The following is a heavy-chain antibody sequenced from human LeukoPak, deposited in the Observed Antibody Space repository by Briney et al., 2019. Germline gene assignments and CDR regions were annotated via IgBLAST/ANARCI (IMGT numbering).Heavy chain of an antibody. Sequence: QPGGSLRLSCAASGFTFSTSWMSWIRQPPGQGLVWVARITSDGTIISYAESVKGRFTISRDNAKNTLYLQMNSLRVDDTAVYYCARDWYHAIDYWGQGTLVTVSS. CDR1: GFTFSTSW. D-gene: IGHD2-2*01. J-gene: IGHJ4*02. V-gene: IGHV3-74*03. CDR3: ARDWYHAIDY. CDR2: ITSDGTII.